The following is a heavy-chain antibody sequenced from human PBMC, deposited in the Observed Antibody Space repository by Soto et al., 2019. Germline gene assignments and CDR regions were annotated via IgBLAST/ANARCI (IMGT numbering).Heavy chain of an antibody. V-gene: IGHV4-59*01. CDR2: AYYTGST. Sequence: LSETLSLPCSVSGGSISGSYWSWIRQSPGKGLEWLGYAYYTGSTNYSPSLRSRVSISVDTSKNEFSLRLSSVTAADTAVYFCARSVAVPGAHIDYWGQGTQVTVSS. CDR1: GGSISGSY. CDR3: ARSVAVPGAHIDY. J-gene: IGHJ4*02. D-gene: IGHD6-19*01.